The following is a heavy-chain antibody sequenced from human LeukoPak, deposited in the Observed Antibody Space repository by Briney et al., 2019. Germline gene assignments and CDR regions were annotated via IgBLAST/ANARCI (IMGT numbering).Heavy chain of an antibody. Sequence: SETLSLTCAVYGGSFSGYYWSWVRQPPGKGLEWIGEINHSGSTNYNPSLKSRVTISVDTSKNQFSLKLSSVTAADTAVYYCARGGSSAYYYYYYGMDVWGQGTTVTVSS. CDR3: ARGGSSAYYYYYYGMDV. CDR2: INHSGST. CDR1: GGSFSGYY. J-gene: IGHJ6*02. D-gene: IGHD6-25*01. V-gene: IGHV4-34*01.